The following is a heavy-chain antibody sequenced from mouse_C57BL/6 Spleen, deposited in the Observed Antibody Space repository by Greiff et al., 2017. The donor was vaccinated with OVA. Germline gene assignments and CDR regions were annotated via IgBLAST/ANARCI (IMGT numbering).Heavy chain of an antibody. Sequence: VQLKESGPELVKPGASVKIPCKASGYTFTAYNMDWVKQSHGKSLEWIGDINPNNGGTIYNQKFKGKATLTVDKSSSTAYMELRSLTSEDTAVYYCARTDYYGSSYAMDYWGQGTSVTVSS. CDR2: INPNNGGT. CDR1: GYTFTAYN. J-gene: IGHJ4*01. D-gene: IGHD1-1*01. V-gene: IGHV1-18*01. CDR3: ARTDYYGSSYAMDY.